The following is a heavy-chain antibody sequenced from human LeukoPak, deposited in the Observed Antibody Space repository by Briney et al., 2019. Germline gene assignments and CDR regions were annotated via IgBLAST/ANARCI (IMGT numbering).Heavy chain of an antibody. V-gene: IGHV3-33*01. CDR3: ARDRSDSFDSTGYFPEYYFDY. D-gene: IGHD3-22*01. J-gene: IGHJ4*02. Sequence: PGRSLRLSCAASGFTFSYFGMHWVRQAPGKGLEWVALIWYDGSNKYYADSVKGRFTISRDNSNNTLYLQMNSLRVEDTAVYYCARDRSDSFDSTGYFPEYYFDYLGQGTLVTVSS. CDR1: GFTFSYFG. CDR2: IWYDGSNK.